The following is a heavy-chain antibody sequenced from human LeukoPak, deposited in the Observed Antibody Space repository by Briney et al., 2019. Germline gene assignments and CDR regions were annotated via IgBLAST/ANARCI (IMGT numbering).Heavy chain of an antibody. CDR2: IWYDGSNK. CDR3: ARDPSRDGYRALDY. D-gene: IGHD5-24*01. Sequence: GGSLRLSCAASGFTFSSYGMHWVRQAPGKGLEWVAVIWYDGSNKYYADSVKGRFTISRDNSKNTLYLQMNSLRAEDTAVYYCARDPSRDGYRALDYWGQGTLVTVSS. J-gene: IGHJ4*02. V-gene: IGHV3-33*01. CDR1: GFTFSSYG.